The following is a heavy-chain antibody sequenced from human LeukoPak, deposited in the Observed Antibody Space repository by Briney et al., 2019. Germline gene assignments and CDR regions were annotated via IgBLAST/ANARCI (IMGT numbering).Heavy chain of an antibody. D-gene: IGHD6-19*01. CDR2: INPNSGGT. CDR1: GYTFTGYY. J-gene: IGHJ4*02. CDR3: ASSPVVSVAGTVY. Sequence: ASVKVSCKASGYTFTGYYMHWVRQAPGQGLEWMGWINPNSGGTNYAQKFQGRVTMTRDTSISTAYMELSRLRSDDTAVYYCASSPVVSVAGTVYWGQGTLVTVSS. V-gene: IGHV1-2*02.